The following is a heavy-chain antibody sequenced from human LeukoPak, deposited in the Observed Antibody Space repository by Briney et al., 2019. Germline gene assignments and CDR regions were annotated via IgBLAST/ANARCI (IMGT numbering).Heavy chain of an antibody. V-gene: IGHV1-69*13. CDR1: GYTFTDYY. Sequence: ASVKVSCKASGYTFTDYYMHWVRQAPGQGLEWMGGIIPMFGTTDYAQKFQGRVTVTADESTSTAYMELSSLRSEDTAMYYCARTNYGWGSQIGSTYFYYMDVWGKGTTVTISS. J-gene: IGHJ6*03. CDR2: IIPMFGTT. CDR3: ARTNYGWGSQIGSTYFYYMDV. D-gene: IGHD3-10*01.